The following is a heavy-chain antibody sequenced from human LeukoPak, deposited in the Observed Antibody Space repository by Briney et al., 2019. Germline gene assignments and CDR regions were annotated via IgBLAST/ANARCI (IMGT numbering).Heavy chain of an antibody. V-gene: IGHV1-46*01. J-gene: IGHJ4*02. CDR2: INPSGGST. CDR3: ARSAVAGTLVFDY. D-gene: IGHD6-19*01. CDR1: GYTFTSYY. Sequence: ASVEVSCKASGYTFTSYYMHWVRQAPGQGLEWMGIINPSGGSTSYAQKFQGRVTMTRDTSTSTVYVELSSLRSEDTAVYYCARSAVAGTLVFDYWGQGTLVTVSS.